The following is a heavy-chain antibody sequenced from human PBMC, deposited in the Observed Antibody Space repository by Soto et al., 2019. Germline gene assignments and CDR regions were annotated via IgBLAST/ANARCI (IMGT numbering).Heavy chain of an antibody. V-gene: IGHV1-69*01. CDR3: TRVLGYTFEPRKNRYYALDV. D-gene: IGHD5-18*01. J-gene: IGHJ6*02. Sequence: QVQLVQSGAEVKKPGSSVTVSCKTSGGTFSKDAINWVRQAPGQGLEWMGLLIPVFGSPIYAQKFQGRIRPTEDQATSTAFVDVSSLRSEDTALYYCTRVLGYTFEPRKNRYYALDVWCQGTTVCVSS. CDR1: GGTFSKDA. CDR2: LIPVFGSP.